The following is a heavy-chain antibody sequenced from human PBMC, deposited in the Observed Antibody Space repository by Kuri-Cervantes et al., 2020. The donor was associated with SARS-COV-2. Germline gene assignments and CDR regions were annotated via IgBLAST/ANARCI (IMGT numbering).Heavy chain of an antibody. CDR1: GGSISSSSYY. D-gene: IGHD5-18*01. V-gene: IGHV4-39*01. J-gene: IGHJ4*02. CDR2: IYYSGST. CDR3: ARHGYSYGSLGY. Sequence: GSLRLSCTVSGGSISSSSYYWGWIRQPPGKGLEWIGSIYYSGSTYYNPSLKSRVTISVDTSKNQFSLKLSSVTAADTAVYHCARHGYSYGSLGYWGQGTLVTVSS.